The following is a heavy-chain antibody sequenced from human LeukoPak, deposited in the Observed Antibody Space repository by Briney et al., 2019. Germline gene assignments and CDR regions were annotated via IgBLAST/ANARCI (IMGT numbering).Heavy chain of an antibody. CDR1: GFTFSSYT. Sequence: GGSLRLSCTASGFTFSSYTMTWVRQAPGKGLKWASTITTGDGNTYYADSVKGRFTISRDNAKNSLYLQMNSLRAEDTAVYYCARDVLYSRYYYYGMDVWGQGTTVTVSS. J-gene: IGHJ6*02. CDR3: ARDVLYSRYYYYGMDV. CDR2: ITTGDGNT. V-gene: IGHV3-21*01. D-gene: IGHD2-21*01.